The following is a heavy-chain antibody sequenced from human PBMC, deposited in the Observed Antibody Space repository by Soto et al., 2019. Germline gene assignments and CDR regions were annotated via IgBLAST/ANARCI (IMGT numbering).Heavy chain of an antibody. J-gene: IGHJ6*02. CDR1: GFTFSSYS. V-gene: IGHV3-21*01. Sequence: PGGSLRLSCAASGFTFSSYSMNWVRQAPGKGLEWVSSISSSSSYIYYADSVKGRFTISRDNAKNSLYLQMNSLRAEDTAVYYCAREAAVVVAATTVYYGMDVWGQGTTVTVSS. D-gene: IGHD2-15*01. CDR3: AREAAVVVAATTVYYGMDV. CDR2: ISSSSSYI.